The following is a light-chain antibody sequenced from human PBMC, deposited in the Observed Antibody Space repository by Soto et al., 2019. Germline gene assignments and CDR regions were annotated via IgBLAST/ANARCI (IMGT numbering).Light chain of an antibody. CDR2: GAS. Sequence: EIVMTQTPATLSVSPGERATLSCRASQSVSSSYLAWYQQKPGQAPRLLIYGASSRATGIPDRFSGSGSGTAFTLTISRLDPEDFAVYYCQQYGSSPRTFGQGTKVDIK. V-gene: IGKV3-20*01. CDR1: QSVSSSY. CDR3: QQYGSSPRT. J-gene: IGKJ1*01.